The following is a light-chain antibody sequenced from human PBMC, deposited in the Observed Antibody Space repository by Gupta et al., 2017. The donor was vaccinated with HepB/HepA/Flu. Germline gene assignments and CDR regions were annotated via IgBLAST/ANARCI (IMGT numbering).Light chain of an antibody. V-gene: IGKV3-20*01. CDR2: RAS. J-gene: IGKJ1*01. CDR3: QQYGSLRLT. CDR1: QSVSSSN. Sequence: EIVLTQSPGTLSLSPGERVTLSCRASQSVSSSNLAWYQQKPGQAPRLLIYRASSRATGIPDRFSGSGSGTDFTLTISRLEPEDFAVYYCQQYGSLRLTFGQGTKVEIK.